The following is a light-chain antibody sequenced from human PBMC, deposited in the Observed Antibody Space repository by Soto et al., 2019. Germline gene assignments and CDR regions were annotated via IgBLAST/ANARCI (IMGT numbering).Light chain of an antibody. CDR3: SSLTTSDTWV. Sequence: QSALTQPASVSGSPGQSITISCTGGSSDVGNYNRVSWYRQHPGKAPQLMIYEVNNRPSGVSNRFSGSKSGNTASLTISGLQAEDEADYFCSSLTTSDTWVIGGGTKLTVL. V-gene: IGLV2-14*02. CDR1: SSDVGNYNR. J-gene: IGLJ3*02. CDR2: EVN.